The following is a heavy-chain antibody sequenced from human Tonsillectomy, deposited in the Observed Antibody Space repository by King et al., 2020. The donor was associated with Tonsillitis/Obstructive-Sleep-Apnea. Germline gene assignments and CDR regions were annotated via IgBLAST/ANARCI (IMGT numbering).Heavy chain of an antibody. CDR3: AGDLVGHTGLGY. Sequence: VQLVESGAEVKEPGASMKVSCKSSGYTFTNYYIHWMREAPGQGLEWMGMIDPSGSTTTYAPKFQGRGTMTRDTSTSTVFMGLSSLRSEDTAIYYCAGDLVGHTGLGYWGQGTLVTVSS. CDR2: IDPSGSTT. D-gene: IGHD1-26*01. V-gene: IGHV1-46*01. J-gene: IGHJ4*02. CDR1: GYTFTNYY.